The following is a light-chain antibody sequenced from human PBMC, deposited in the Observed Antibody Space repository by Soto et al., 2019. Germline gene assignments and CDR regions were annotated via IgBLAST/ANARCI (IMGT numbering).Light chain of an antibody. V-gene: IGKV3-11*01. CDR1: QSVRSS. CDR3: QQRDSWPWT. Sequence: EILLTQSPATLSLSPGERATLSCRASQSVRSSLACYQQKPGQAPRLLIYDASNRATGIPGRFSGSGSGTDFTLTISSLEPEDFALYYCQQRDSWPWTFGQGAKVEIK. CDR2: DAS. J-gene: IGKJ1*01.